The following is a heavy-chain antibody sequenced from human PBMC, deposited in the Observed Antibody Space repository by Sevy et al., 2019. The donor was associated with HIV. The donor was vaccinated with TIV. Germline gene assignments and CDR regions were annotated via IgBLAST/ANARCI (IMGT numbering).Heavy chain of an antibody. V-gene: IGHV4-59*13. J-gene: IGHJ3*02. D-gene: IGHD1-1*01. Sequence: SETLSLTCAVSSGSISDYYWNWIRQPPGKGLEWIGYIAYSGRTSYNPSLKSRVSISVDTPKNQFSLKLSSVIAADTAVYFCATDTQLDNDAFDTWGQGTIVTVSS. CDR3: ATDTQLDNDAFDT. CDR1: SGSISDYY. CDR2: IAYSGRT.